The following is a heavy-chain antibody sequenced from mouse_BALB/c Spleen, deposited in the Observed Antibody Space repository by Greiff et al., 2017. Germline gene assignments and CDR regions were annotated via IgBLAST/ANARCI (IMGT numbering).Heavy chain of an antibody. Sequence: EVQLQESGPGLVKPSQSLSLTCTVTGYSITSDYAWNWIRQFPGNKLEWMGYISYSGSTSYNPSLKSRISITRDTSKNQFFLQLNSVTTEDTATYYCARNYRYEYYFDYWGQGTTLTVSS. CDR3: ARNYRYEYYFDY. CDR2: ISYSGST. CDR1: GYSITSDYA. V-gene: IGHV3-2*02. J-gene: IGHJ2*01. D-gene: IGHD2-14*01.